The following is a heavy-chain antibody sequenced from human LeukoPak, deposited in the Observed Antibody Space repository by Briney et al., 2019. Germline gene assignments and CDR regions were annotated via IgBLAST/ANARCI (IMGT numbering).Heavy chain of an antibody. D-gene: IGHD6-19*01. CDR2: IYYSGST. CDR1: GGSFSSYY. CDR3: AREPNPSGIAVAGLNLNNAFDI. V-gene: IGHV4-59*01. Sequence: SETLSLTCTVSGGSFSSYYWSWIRQPPGKGLEWIGYIYYSGSTNYNPSLKSRVTISVDTSKNQFSLKLSSVTAADTAVYYCAREPNPSGIAVAGLNLNNAFDIWGQGTMVTVSS. J-gene: IGHJ3*02.